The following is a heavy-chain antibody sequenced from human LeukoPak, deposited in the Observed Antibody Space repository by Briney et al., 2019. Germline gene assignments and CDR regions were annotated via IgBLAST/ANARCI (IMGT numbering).Heavy chain of an antibody. V-gene: IGHV3-7*04. CDR3: ARSSGLYGGALDY. Sequence: PGGSLRLSCAASGFTFSNYWMTWVRQAPGKGLEWVATIKQDGSDKYYVDSVKGRFTISRDNAKNSLYLQMNSLRAEDTAVYYCARSSGLYGGALDYWGLGTLVTVSS. CDR1: GFTFSNYW. D-gene: IGHD6-19*01. CDR2: IKQDGSDK. J-gene: IGHJ4*02.